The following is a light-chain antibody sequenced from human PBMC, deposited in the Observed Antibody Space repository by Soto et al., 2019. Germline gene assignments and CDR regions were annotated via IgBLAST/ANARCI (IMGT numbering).Light chain of an antibody. CDR2: DAS. CDR1: QSISSW. J-gene: IGKJ4*01. V-gene: IGKV1-5*01. CDR3: QQTRSYPST. Sequence: DIQMTQSPSTLSASVGDRVTITCRASQSISSWLAWYQQKPGKAPKLLIYDASSLESGVPSRFSGSGSGTEFTLTISSLQPDDFATYYCQQTRSYPSTFGGGTKVEIK.